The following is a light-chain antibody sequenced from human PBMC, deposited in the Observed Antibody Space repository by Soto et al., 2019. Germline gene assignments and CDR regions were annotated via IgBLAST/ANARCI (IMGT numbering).Light chain of an antibody. CDR2: GAS. V-gene: IGKV3-15*01. Sequence: EIVMTQSPATLSVSPGERATLSCRASQSVSSNLAWYQQKPGQAPRLLIYGASTRATGIPARFSGSRSGTEFTLTINSLQYEDFAVYYCQQYNNWPPYTFGQGTKLEIK. CDR1: QSVSSN. J-gene: IGKJ2*01. CDR3: QQYNNWPPYT.